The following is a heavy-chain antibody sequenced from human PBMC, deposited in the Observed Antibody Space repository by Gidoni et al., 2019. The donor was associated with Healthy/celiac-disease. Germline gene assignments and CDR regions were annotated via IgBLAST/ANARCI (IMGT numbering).Heavy chain of an antibody. D-gene: IGHD3-10*01. J-gene: IGHJ4*02. CDR2: IRSKAYGGTT. V-gene: IGHV3-49*04. CDR3: TRGAPSLWSGELGGDLDY. CDR1: GFTFGDYA. Sequence: EVQLVESGGGLVQPGRSLRLSCTASGFTFGDYAMRWVRQVPGKGLEWVGFIRSKAYGGTTEYAASVKGRFTIARDESKSIAYLQMNSLKTEDTAVYYCTRGAPSLWSGELGGDLDYWGQGTLVTVSS.